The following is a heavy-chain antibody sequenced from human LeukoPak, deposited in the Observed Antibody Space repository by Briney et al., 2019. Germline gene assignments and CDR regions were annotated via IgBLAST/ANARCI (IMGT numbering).Heavy chain of an antibody. J-gene: IGHJ4*02. CDR1: GYTFTSYD. Sequence: ASVKVSCKASGYTFTSYDISWVRQAPGQGLEWMGWINPNSGGTNYAQKFQGRVTMTRDTSIDTAHMELSRLRSDDTAVYYCARNLDDDGDGRLDYWGQGTLVTVSS. CDR3: ARNLDDDGDGRLDY. D-gene: IGHD4-17*01. V-gene: IGHV1-2*02. CDR2: INPNSGGT.